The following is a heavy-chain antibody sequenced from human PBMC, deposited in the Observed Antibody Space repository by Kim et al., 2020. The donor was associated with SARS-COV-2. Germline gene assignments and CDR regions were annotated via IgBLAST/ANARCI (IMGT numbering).Heavy chain of an antibody. D-gene: IGHD6-13*01. CDR2: INHSGST. CDR1: GGSFSGYY. CDR3: AVPVAAAGSFDY. J-gene: IGHJ4*02. Sequence: SETLSLTCAVYGGSFSGYYWSWIRQPPGKGLEWIGEINHSGSTNYNPSLKSRVTISVDTSKNQFSQKLSSVTAADTAVYYCAVPVAAAGSFDYWGQGTLVTVSS. V-gene: IGHV4-34*01.